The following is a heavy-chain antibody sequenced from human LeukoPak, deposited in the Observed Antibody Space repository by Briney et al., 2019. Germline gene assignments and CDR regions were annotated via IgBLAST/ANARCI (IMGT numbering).Heavy chain of an antibody. Sequence: ASVKVSCKTSGYTFTGYYVHWVRQAPGQGLEWMGRINPNSGDTNYARKFQGRVTMTRDTSISTAYMELSRLRSDDTAVYYCARDYCGGDCFPDYWGQGTLVTVSS. CDR3: ARDYCGGDCFPDY. CDR1: GYTFTGYY. V-gene: IGHV1-2*06. D-gene: IGHD2-21*02. J-gene: IGHJ4*02. CDR2: INPNSGDT.